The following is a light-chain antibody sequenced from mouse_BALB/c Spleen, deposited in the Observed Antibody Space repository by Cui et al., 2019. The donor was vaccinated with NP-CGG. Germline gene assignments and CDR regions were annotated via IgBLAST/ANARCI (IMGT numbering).Light chain of an antibody. CDR2: GTN. J-gene: IGLJ1*01. Sequence: QAVVTQESAPTTSPGATVTLTCRSRTGAVTTSNYANWVQEKPDHLFTGLIGGTNNRAPGVPARFSGSLIGDKAALTITGAQTEDEAIYFCALWYSNHWVFGGGTKLTVL. CDR3: ALWYSNHWV. V-gene: IGLV1*01. CDR1: TGAVTTSNY.